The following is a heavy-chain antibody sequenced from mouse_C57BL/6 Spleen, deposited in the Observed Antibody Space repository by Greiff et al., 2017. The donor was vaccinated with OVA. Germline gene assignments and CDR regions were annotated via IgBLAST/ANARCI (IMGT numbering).Heavy chain of an antibody. J-gene: IGHJ4*01. CDR3: TRCARNKDCDIDV. Sequence: EVLLQQSGAGLVRPGGSLKFSCAASGFTFNGDNMHWVRQTPEKGLEWVGTISGEGGDTYYAARVKGRVTITADTAKNTLYLQISSLTSEDTALYYCTRCARNKDCDIDVWGTGTSVTVSS. CDR1: GFTFNGDN. V-gene: IGHV5-9*01. D-gene: IGHD3-1*01. CDR2: ISGEGGDT.